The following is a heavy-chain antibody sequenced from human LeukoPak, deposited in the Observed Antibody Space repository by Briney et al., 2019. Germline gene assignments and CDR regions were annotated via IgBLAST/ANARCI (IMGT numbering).Heavy chain of an antibody. Sequence: PGGSLRLSCAASGFTFSTYWMHWVCQAPGKGLVWVSRIKGGGSSTSYADSVKGRFTISRDNAKNTLYLQMNSLRAEDTAVYYCARSYYDSSGYFIFVYWGQGTLVTVSS. CDR1: GFTFSTYW. J-gene: IGHJ4*02. D-gene: IGHD3-22*01. CDR2: IKGGGSST. V-gene: IGHV3-74*01. CDR3: ARSYYDSSGYFIFVY.